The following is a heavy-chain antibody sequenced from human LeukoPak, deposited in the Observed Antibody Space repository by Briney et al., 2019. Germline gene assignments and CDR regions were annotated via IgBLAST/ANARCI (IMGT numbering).Heavy chain of an antibody. CDR1: GFIFSSYS. Sequence: GGSLRLSCAASGFIFSSYSMSWVRQAPGMGLEWVSVITGSGGNTYYADSVKGRFTISKDNSKNTVYLQMSSLRVDDTAVYYCARAASSSWPSYYYGMDVWGQGTTVTVSS. CDR3: ARAASSSWPSYYYGMDV. D-gene: IGHD6-13*01. J-gene: IGHJ6*02. CDR2: ITGSGGNT. V-gene: IGHV3-23*01.